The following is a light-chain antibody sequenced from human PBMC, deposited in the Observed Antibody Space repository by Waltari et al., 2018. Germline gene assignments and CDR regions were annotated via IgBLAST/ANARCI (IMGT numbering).Light chain of an antibody. Sequence: DIVLTQSPGTLSLSPGERATLSCRASQSVRRAFAWYQQRPGQAPRLLIYDASNRATGIPDRFSGSGSGTDFSLTISRLEPKDFAVYYCQHYVRLPVAFGQGTKVEIK. CDR1: QSVRRA. CDR3: QHYVRLPVA. CDR2: DAS. V-gene: IGKV3-20*01. J-gene: IGKJ1*01.